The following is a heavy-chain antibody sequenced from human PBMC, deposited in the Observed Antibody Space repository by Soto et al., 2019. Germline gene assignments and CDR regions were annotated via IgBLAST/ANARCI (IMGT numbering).Heavy chain of an antibody. CDR3: ARLLGAPNWFDP. Sequence: QVQLVQSAAEVKKPGASVKVSCKASGYTFTSYGISWVRQAPGQGLECMGWISAYNGKTNYAQKLQGRGTMTTDTATSTAYMELRSLRSDDTAVYYCARLLGAPNWFDPWGQGTRVTVSS. D-gene: IGHD3-10*01. CDR2: ISAYNGKT. CDR1: GYTFTSYG. J-gene: IGHJ5*02. V-gene: IGHV1-18*01.